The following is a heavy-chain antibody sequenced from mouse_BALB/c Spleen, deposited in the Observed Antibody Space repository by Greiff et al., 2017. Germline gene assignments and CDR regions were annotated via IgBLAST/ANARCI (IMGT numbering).Heavy chain of an antibody. Sequence: VKVVESGPGLVAPSQSLSITCTVSGFSLTSYGVHWVRQPPGKGLEWLGVIWAGGSTNYNSALMSRLSISKDNSKSQVFLKMNSLQTDDTAMYYCARDQLRGPMDYWGQGTSVTVSS. CDR2: IWAGGST. J-gene: IGHJ4*01. CDR3: ARDQLRGPMDY. CDR1: GFSLTSYG. V-gene: IGHV2-9*02. D-gene: IGHD1-1*01.